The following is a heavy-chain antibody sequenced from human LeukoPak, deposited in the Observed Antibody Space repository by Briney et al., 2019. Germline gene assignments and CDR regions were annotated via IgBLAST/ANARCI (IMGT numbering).Heavy chain of an antibody. CDR3: ARGDIVVVTATQGYNWFDA. V-gene: IGHV5-51*01. CDR2: IYPGDSTT. CDR1: GYSLASYW. J-gene: IGHJ5*02. Sequence: GESLKISCKASGYSLASYWIGRVRQMPGKGLEWMGVIYPGDSTTLYSPSFQGRVTISADKSITTAYLQWSSLKASDTAMYYCARGDIVVVTATQGYNWFDAWGQGTLVTVSS. D-gene: IGHD2-21*02.